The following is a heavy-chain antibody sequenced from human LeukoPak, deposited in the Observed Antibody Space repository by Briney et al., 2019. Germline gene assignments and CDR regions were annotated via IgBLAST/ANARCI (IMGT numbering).Heavy chain of an antibody. J-gene: IGHJ3*02. CDR1: GYSISSGYY. V-gene: IGHV4-38-2*02. Sequence: SETLSLTCTVSGYSISSGYYWGWIRQPPGKGLEWMGSIYHSGSTYYNPSLKSRVTISVDTSKNQFSLKLSSVTAADTAVYYCAREHRLWLDALDIWGQGTMVTVSS. D-gene: IGHD2-21*01. CDR3: AREHRLWLDALDI. CDR2: IYHSGST.